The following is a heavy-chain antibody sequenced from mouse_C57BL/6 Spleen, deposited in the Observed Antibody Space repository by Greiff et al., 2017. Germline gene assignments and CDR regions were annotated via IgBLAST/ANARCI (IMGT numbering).Heavy chain of an antibody. Sequence: EVKLLESGGGLVQPGGSLKLSCAASGFTFSDYGMAWVRQAPRKGPEWVAFISNLAYSIYYADTVTGRFTISRENAKNTLYLEMSSLRSEDTAMYYCARHRDDYEGAMDYWGQGTSVTVSS. J-gene: IGHJ4*01. CDR1: GFTFSDYG. D-gene: IGHD2-4*01. V-gene: IGHV5-15*01. CDR2: ISNLAYSI. CDR3: ARHRDDYEGAMDY.